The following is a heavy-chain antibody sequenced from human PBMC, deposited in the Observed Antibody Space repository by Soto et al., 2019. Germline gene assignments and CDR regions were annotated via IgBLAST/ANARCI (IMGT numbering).Heavy chain of an antibody. J-gene: IGHJ4*02. D-gene: IGHD6-13*01. CDR2: IYSGGST. V-gene: IGHV3-53*01. CDR1: GFTVSSNY. CDR3: ARGPLQQQLAY. Sequence: GGSLRLSCAASGFTVSSNYMSWVRQAPGKGLEWVSVIYSGGSTYYADSVKGRFTISRDNSKNTLYLQMNSLRAEDTAVYYCARGPLQQQLAYWCQGTLVTVSS.